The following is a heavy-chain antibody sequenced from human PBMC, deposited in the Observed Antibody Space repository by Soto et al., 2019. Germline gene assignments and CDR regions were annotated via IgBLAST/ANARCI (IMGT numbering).Heavy chain of an antibody. D-gene: IGHD6-6*01. V-gene: IGHV1-18*01. J-gene: IGHJ4*02. CDR2: ISAYNGNT. CDR3: ARSRRPSEYSSSSPDY. Sequence: ASVKVSCKASGYTFTSYGISWVRQAPGQGLEWMGWISAYNGNTNYAQKLQGRVTMTTDTSTSTAYMELRSLRSDDTAVYYCARSRRPSEYSSSSPDYWGQGTLFTVSS. CDR1: GYTFTSYG.